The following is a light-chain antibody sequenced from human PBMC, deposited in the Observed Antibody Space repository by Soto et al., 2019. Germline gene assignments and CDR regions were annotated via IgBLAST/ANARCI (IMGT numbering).Light chain of an antibody. V-gene: IGKV3-20*01. Sequence: EIVLMQSPGTLSLSPGERATLSCRAIQSVSKNYLAWYQQKPGQAPRLLIYGASNRATGIPDRLSGSGSGTDFTLTISRLEPEDFAVYYCQQYGSSGTFGQGTKVDIK. CDR2: GAS. J-gene: IGKJ1*01. CDR1: QSVSKNY. CDR3: QQYGSSGT.